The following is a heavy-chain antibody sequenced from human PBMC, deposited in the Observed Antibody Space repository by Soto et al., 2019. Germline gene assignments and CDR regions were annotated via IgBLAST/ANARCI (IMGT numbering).Heavy chain of an antibody. D-gene: IGHD2-21*02. CDR3: ASPFAYCGGDCYGFDP. CDR2: IYYSGST. J-gene: IGHJ5*02. CDR1: GGSISSSSYY. V-gene: IGHV4-39*01. Sequence: SETLSLTCTVSGGSISSSSYYWGWIRRPPGKGLEWIGSIYYSGSTYYNPSLKSRVTISVDTSKNQFSLKLSSVTAADTAVYYCASPFAYCGGDCYGFDPWGQGTLVTVSS.